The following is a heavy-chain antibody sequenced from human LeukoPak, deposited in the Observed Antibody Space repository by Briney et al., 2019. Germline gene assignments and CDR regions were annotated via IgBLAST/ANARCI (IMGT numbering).Heavy chain of an antibody. D-gene: IGHD5-12*01. CDR1: GYTFTKYG. CDR2: ISTYNGNT. J-gene: IGHJ4*02. Sequence: ASVKVSCKASGYTFTKYGITWVRQAPGQGLEWMGWISTYNGNTNYAQKLQGRVTMTTDTSTSTAYMELRSLRSDDTAVYYCARDGGLVATTSLDYWGQGTLVTVSS. CDR3: ARDGGLVATTSLDY. V-gene: IGHV1-18*01.